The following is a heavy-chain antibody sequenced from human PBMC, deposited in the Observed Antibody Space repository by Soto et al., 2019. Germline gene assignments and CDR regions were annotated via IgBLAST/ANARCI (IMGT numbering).Heavy chain of an antibody. CDR3: VRYDRINMKPYSPEGFHI. D-gene: IGHD3-3*02. J-gene: IGHJ3*02. CDR2: IFYSGNI. Sequence: QLQLEESGPGLVKPSETLSLTCTVSGDSISSSNSHWGWTRQPPGKGLEYIGSVYYGGAIFYSGNIYYNPSLKSRVTISEDTSKNQFSLRLSSVTAADTGVYYCVRYDRINMKPYSPEGFHIWGQGTMVTVSS. V-gene: IGHV4-39*01. CDR1: GDSISSSNSH.